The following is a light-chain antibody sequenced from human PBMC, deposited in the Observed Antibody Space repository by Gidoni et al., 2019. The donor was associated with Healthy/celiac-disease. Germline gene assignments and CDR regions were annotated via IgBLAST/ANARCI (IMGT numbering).Light chain of an antibody. CDR2: GAY. V-gene: IGKV3-20*01. CDR3: QQYGSSPT. J-gene: IGKJ3*01. Sequence: IVLTQSPGTLSLSPGERATLSCRASQSVSSSYLAWYQQKPGQAPRLLIYGAYSRATGIPDRFSGSGSGTDLTLTIIRLEPEDFAVYSCQQYGSSPTFGPGTKVDIK. CDR1: QSVSSSY.